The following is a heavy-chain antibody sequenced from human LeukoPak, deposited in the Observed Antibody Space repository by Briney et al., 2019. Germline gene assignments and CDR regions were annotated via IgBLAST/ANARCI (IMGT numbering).Heavy chain of an antibody. J-gene: IGHJ3*01. CDR1: GGTFSSHG. D-gene: IGHD6-6*01. CDR3: ARVELFGIAARPYAFDL. V-gene: IGHV1-69*01. CDR2: IIPIFGTA. Sequence: SVKVSCKASGGTFSSHGSSWVRQAPGQGLEWMGGIIPIFGTANYAQKFQGRVTITADESTSTAYMELSSLRSEDTAVYYCARVELFGIAARPYAFDLWAQGTMVPVSS.